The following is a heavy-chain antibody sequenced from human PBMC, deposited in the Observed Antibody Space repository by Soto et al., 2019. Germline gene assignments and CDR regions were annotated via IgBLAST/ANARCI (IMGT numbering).Heavy chain of an antibody. J-gene: IGHJ3*02. CDR1: GGSISSGGYY. D-gene: IGHD3-10*01. V-gene: IGHV4-31*03. CDR2: IYYSGST. Sequence: QVQLQESGPGLVKPSQTLSLTCTVSGGSISSGGYYWSWIRQHPGKGLEWIGYIYYSGSTYYNPSLQSRVTISVDTAKNQFSLKLSSVTAADTAVYYCARRQDYGSGNAFDIWGQGTMVTVSS. CDR3: ARRQDYGSGNAFDI.